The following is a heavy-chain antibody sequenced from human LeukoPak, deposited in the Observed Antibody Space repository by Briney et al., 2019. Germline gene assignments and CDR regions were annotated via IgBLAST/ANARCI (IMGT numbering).Heavy chain of an antibody. CDR3: ARQGGYYDSSGYFY. CDR2: IYTSGST. V-gene: IGHV4-61*02. D-gene: IGHD3-22*01. J-gene: IGHJ4*02. CDR1: GGSISSGSYY. Sequence: SQTLSLTCTVSGGSISSGSYYWSWIRQPAGKGLEWIGRIYTSGSTNYNPSLKSRVTISIDTSKNQFSLKLSSVTAADTAVYYCARQGGYYDSSGYFYWGQGTLVTVSS.